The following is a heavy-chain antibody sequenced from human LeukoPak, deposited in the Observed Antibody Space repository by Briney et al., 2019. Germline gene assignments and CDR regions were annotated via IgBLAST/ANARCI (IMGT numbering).Heavy chain of an antibody. CDR2: ISWNSGSI. Sequence: GGSLRLSCAASGFSLSSYWMSWVRQAPGKGLEWVSGISWNSGSIGYADSVKGRFTISRDNAKNSLYLQMNSLRAEDTALYYCAKDIAAVAGKGIDYWGQGTLVTVSS. D-gene: IGHD6-19*01. J-gene: IGHJ4*02. V-gene: IGHV3-9*01. CDR3: AKDIAAVAGKGIDY. CDR1: GFSLSSYW.